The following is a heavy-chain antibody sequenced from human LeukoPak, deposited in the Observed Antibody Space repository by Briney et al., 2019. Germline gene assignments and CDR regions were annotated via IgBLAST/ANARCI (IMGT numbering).Heavy chain of an antibody. D-gene: IGHD3-10*01. CDR1: GFTFSSYW. V-gene: IGHV3-7*01. CDR3: ARIDGSGRTGNRYYYYYYGMDV. CDR2: IKQDGSEK. J-gene: IGHJ6*02. Sequence: GGSLRLSCAASGFTFSSYWMSWVRQTPGKGLEWVANIKQDGSEKYYVDSVKGRFTISRDNAKNSLYLQMNSLRAEDTAVYYCARIDGSGRTGNRYYYYYYGMDVWGQGTTVTVFS.